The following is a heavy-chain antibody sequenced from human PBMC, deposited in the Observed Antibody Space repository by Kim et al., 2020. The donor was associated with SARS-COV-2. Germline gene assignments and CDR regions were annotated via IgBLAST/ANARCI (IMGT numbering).Heavy chain of an antibody. V-gene: IGHV3-23*01. CDR3: AKSDTNWYYPSFDY. J-gene: IGHJ4*01. CDR1: GLTFSMYG. D-gene: IGHD1-7*01. CDR2: ISDSGGST. Sequence: GGSLRLSCVASGLTFSMYGMNWVRLAPGKGLEWVSIISDSGGSTRYADSVKGRFTISRDNSKNTLYLQMNSLRGEDTAVYYCAKSDTNWYYPSFDYWGHGTLVTVSS.